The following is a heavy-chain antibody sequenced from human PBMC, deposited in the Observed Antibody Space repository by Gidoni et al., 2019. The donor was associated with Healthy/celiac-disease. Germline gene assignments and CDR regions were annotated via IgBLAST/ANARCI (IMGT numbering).Heavy chain of an antibody. CDR2: ISGSGGST. CDR3: AKDLSAKEMARWDYYYGMDV. CDR1: GFTFSSYA. D-gene: IGHD6-25*01. Sequence: EVQLLESGGGLVQPGGSLRLSCADSGFTFSSYAMSWVRQAPGKGLEWVSAISGSGGSTYYADSVKGRFTISRDNSKNTLYLQMNSLRAEDTAVYYCAKDLSAKEMARWDYYYGMDVWGQGTTVTVSS. V-gene: IGHV3-23*01. J-gene: IGHJ6*02.